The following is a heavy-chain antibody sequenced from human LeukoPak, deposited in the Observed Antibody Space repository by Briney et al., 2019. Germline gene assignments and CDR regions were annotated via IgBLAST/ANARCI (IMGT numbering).Heavy chain of an antibody. CDR2: INHSGST. D-gene: IGHD3-10*01. J-gene: IGHJ5*02. Sequence: SETLSLTCAVYGVSFSGYYWSWLRQPPGKGLEWIGEINHSGSTNYNPSLKSRVTISVDTSKNQFSLKLSSVTAADTAVYYCARRITMVRGNNWFDPWGQGTLVTVSS. CDR3: ARRITMVRGNNWFDP. CDR1: GVSFSGYY. V-gene: IGHV4-34*01.